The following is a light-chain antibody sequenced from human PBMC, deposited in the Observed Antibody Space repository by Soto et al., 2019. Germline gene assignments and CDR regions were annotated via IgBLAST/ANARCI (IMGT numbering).Light chain of an antibody. Sequence: QSVLTQPASVSGSPGQSITISCTGTSSDVGAYNYVSWYQQHPGKAPKLMIYDVNIRPSGVSNRFSGSKSGNTASLTISGLQAEDVADYYCTSWTTSTTMKFGGGTKVTVL. CDR3: TSWTTSTTMK. V-gene: IGLV2-14*01. J-gene: IGLJ2*01. CDR1: SSDVGAYNY. CDR2: DVN.